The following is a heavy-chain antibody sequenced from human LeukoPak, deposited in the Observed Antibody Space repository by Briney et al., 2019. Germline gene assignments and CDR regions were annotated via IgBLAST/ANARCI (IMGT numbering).Heavy chain of an antibody. D-gene: IGHD3-3*01. CDR1: GFTFSSYS. Sequence: GGSLRLSCAASGFTFSSYSMNWVRQAPGKGLEWVSSISSSSSYIYYADSVKGRFTISRDDAENSLYLQMNSLRAEDTAVYYCARDEVTIFGVVPNWFDPWGQGTLVTVSS. J-gene: IGHJ5*02. CDR3: ARDEVTIFGVVPNWFDP. CDR2: ISSSSSYI. V-gene: IGHV3-21*04.